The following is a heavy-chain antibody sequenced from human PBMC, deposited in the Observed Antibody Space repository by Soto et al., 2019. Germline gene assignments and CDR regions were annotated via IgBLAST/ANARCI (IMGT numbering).Heavy chain of an antibody. V-gene: IGHV4-39*01. D-gene: IGHD2-15*01. CDR3: ARIWDGGYCSGGSCYTTRTDIGRYFDL. CDR2: IYYSGST. Sequence: SETLSLTCTVSGGSISSSSYYWGWIRQPPGKGLEWIGSIYYSGSTYYNPSLKSRVTISVDTSKNQFSLKLSSVTAADTAVYYCARIWDGGYCSGGSCYTTRTDIGRYFDLWGRGTLVTVSS. J-gene: IGHJ2*01. CDR1: GGSISSSSYY.